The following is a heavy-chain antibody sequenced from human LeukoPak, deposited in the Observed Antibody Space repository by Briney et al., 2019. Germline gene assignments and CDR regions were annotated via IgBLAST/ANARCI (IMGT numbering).Heavy chain of an antibody. V-gene: IGHV3-21*01. CDR1: GFTFSSYS. Sequence: GGSLRLSCAASGFTFSSYSMNWVRQAPGKGLEWVSSISSSSSYIYYADSVKGRFTISRDNAKNSLYLQMNSLRAEDTAVYYCARDRGYYGSGKRVGAFDIWGQGTMVTVSS. J-gene: IGHJ3*02. D-gene: IGHD3-10*01. CDR3: ARDRGYYGSGKRVGAFDI. CDR2: ISSSSSYI.